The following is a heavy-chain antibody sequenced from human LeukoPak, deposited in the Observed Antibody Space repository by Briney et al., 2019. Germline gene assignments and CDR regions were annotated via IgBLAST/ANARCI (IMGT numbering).Heavy chain of an antibody. V-gene: IGHV3-23*01. CDR3: AKSLLTTATGTGRAFDI. J-gene: IGHJ3*02. Sequence: PRGSLRLSCAASGFTFSRYPMGWVRQAPGKGLEWVSGISAGGDGTYHADPVKGRFTISRDNSKNTLYLQMNSLRAEDTAEYYCAKSLLTTATGTGRAFDIWGQGTMVTVSS. D-gene: IGHD1-1*01. CDR1: GFTFSRYP. CDR2: ISAGGDGT.